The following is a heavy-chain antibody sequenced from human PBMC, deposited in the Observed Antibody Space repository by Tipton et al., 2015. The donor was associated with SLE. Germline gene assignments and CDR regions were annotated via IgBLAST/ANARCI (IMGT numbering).Heavy chain of an antibody. Sequence: QVQLVQSGAEVKKPGASVKVSCKASGYTFTSYGISWVRQAPGQGLEWMGGIIPVFGTPPNYAQKFQGRVTITADDDMTTAYMELSSQRSEDTAGYYCAAGEGNLRYYIMDVGGQGTTVTISS. CDR3: AAGEGNLRYYIMDV. CDR1: GYTFTSYG. V-gene: IGHV1-69*01. CDR2: IIPVFGTPP. J-gene: IGHJ6*02. D-gene: IGHD3-10*01.